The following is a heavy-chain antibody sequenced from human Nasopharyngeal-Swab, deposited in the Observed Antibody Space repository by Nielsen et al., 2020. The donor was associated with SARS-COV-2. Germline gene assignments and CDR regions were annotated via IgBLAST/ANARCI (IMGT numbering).Heavy chain of an antibody. CDR2: ITGSGTT. J-gene: IGHJ3*01. V-gene: IGHV3-23*01. CDR3: AKGDTNGANDAFDL. CDR1: GFTFSSYA. Sequence: GESLKISCAASGFTFSSYAMSWVRQAPGKGLEWVSAITGSGTTYYADSVKGRSTISRDSSKNTLYLQMNSLRAEDTALYYCAKGDTNGANDAFDLWGQGTMVTVSS. D-gene: IGHD2-8*01.